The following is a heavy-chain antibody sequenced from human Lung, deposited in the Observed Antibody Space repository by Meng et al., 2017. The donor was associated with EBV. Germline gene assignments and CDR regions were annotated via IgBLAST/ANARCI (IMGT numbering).Heavy chain of an antibody. CDR2: IYHSGST. CDR1: GGSISSGGYS. J-gene: IGHJ4*02. V-gene: IGHV4-30-2*01. D-gene: IGHD5-18*01. Sequence: LQRQESGSELLKPSQTLSLTCAVSGGSISSGGYSWSWIRQPPGKGLEWIGYIYHSGSTYYNPSLKSRVTISVDRSKNQFSLKLSSVTAADTAVYYCARGVSDTAMVPYYFDYWGQGTLVTVSS. CDR3: ARGVSDTAMVPYYFDY.